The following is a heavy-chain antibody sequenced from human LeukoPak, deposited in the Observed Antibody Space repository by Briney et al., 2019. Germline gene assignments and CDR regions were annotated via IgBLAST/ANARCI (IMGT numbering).Heavy chain of an antibody. CDR2: TSYDGSNK. V-gene: IGHV3-30-3*01. J-gene: IGHJ4*02. CDR3: AREEGDVTSFDY. CDR1: GFTFSSYA. Sequence: GGSLRLSCAASGFTFSSYAMHWVRQAPGKGLEWVAVTSYDGSNKYYADSVKGRFTISRDNSKNTLYLQMNSLRAEDTAVYYCAREEGDVTSFDYWGQGTLVTVSS. D-gene: IGHD1-14*01.